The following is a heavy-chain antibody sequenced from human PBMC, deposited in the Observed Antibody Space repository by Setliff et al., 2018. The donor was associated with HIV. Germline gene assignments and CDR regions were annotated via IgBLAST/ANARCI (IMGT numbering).Heavy chain of an antibody. V-gene: IGHV3-23*01. D-gene: IGHD3-10*01. Sequence: GGSLRLSCAASELTFSNYAMTWVRQAPGKGLEWVSSLSGSGGSTYYADSVKGRFTISRDNSKNTLYLRMNSLRAEDTAIYYCARKLRPGHGVDVWGQGTTVTVSS. J-gene: IGHJ6*02. CDR3: ARKLRPGHGVDV. CDR1: ELTFSNYA. CDR2: LSGSGGST.